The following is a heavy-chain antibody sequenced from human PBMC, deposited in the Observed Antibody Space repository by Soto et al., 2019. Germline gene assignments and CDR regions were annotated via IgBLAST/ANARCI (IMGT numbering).Heavy chain of an antibody. CDR1: GYTFTTYW. J-gene: IGHJ3*02. CDR3: ATDLTGYSHDAFDI. Sequence: PGESLKISCKGSGYTFTTYWIGWVRQMPGKGLEWMGIIYPGDSDTRYNPPFRGRVTISADKSISTAYLQWSSLKASDTAIYYCATDLTGYSHDAFDIWGQGTMVTVSS. D-gene: IGHD3-9*01. CDR2: IYPGDSDT. V-gene: IGHV5-51*01.